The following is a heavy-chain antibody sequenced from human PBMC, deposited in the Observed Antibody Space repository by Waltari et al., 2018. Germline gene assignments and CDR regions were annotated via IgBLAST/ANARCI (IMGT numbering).Heavy chain of an antibody. Sequence: QVQLQQWGAGLLKPSETLSLTCAVYGGSFSGYYWSWIRQPPGKGLGWIGEINHSGNTNYNPSLKSRGTRSVDTSKNQFSLKLSSVTAADTAVYYCARERARGYSYGYSTGYNWFDPWGQGTLVTVSS. V-gene: IGHV4-34*01. D-gene: IGHD5-18*01. CDR1: GGSFSGYY. CDR2: INHSGNT. CDR3: ARERARGYSYGYSTGYNWFDP. J-gene: IGHJ5*02.